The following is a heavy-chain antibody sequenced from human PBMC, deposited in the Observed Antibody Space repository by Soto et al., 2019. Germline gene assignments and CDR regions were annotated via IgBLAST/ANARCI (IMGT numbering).Heavy chain of an antibody. CDR1: GFTFSSYG. Sequence: QVQLVESGGGVVQPGKSLRLSCAGSGFTFSSYGMDWVRQAQGKGLEWVAVISYDGSNKYYAESVKGRFTISRDNSKNTLYLQMSSLRADDTAVYYCAKDRMGAGVRGYFDYWGQGTLVTVSS. V-gene: IGHV3-30*18. J-gene: IGHJ4*02. CDR3: AKDRMGAGVRGYFDY. D-gene: IGHD3-10*01. CDR2: ISYDGSNK.